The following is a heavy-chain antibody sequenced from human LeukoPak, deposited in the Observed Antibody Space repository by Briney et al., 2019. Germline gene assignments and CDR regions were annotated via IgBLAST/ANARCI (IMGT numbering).Heavy chain of an antibody. D-gene: IGHD2-2*01. J-gene: IGHJ4*02. CDR2: IRSDGNTE. CDR3: AKDVPAAYFDY. V-gene: IGHV3-30*02. Sequence: KSGGSLRLSCAASGFTFSNYGIHWVRQAPGKGLEWVAFIRSDGNTEYYAYSVKGRFTISRDNSKNTLYLQMNSLRAEDTAVYYCAKDVPAAYFDYWGQGTLVTVSS. CDR1: GFTFSNYG.